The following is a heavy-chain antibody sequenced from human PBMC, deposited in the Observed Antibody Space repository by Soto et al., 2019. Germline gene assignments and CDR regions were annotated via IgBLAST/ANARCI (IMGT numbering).Heavy chain of an antibody. CDR3: ARGLRRFGEIVWFDP. J-gene: IGHJ5*02. D-gene: IGHD3-10*01. Sequence: PSETLSLTCAVSGGSISSGGYSWSWIRQPPGKGLEWIGEINHSGSTNYNPSLKSRVTISVDTSKNQFSLKLSSVTAADTAVYYCARGLRRFGEIVWFDPWGQGTLVTVSS. V-gene: IGHV4-34*01. CDR1: GGSISSGGYS. CDR2: INHSGST.